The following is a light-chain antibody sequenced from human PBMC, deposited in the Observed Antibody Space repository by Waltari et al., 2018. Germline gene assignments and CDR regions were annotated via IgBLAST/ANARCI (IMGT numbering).Light chain of an antibody. Sequence: QAVLTQPSSLSAPPGASASLTCTLRSGINVGTYRIYWYQQKPGSPPQYLLRYKSDSDKQQGSGVPSRFSGSKDVSANAGILLISGLQSDDEADYYCMIWHGSAAVFGGGTQLTVL. CDR1: SGINVGTYR. V-gene: IGLV5-45*03. CDR3: MIWHGSAAV. CDR2: YKSDSDK. J-gene: IGLJ7*01.